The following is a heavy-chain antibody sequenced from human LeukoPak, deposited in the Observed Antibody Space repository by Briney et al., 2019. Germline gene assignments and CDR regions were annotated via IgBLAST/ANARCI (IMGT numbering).Heavy chain of an antibody. CDR1: GDSISSDDYY. D-gene: IGHD4/OR15-4a*01. CDR3: ARMSMGPPGRRWFDP. Sequence: TLSLTCTVSGDSISSDDYYWSWIRQPAGKGLEWIGRIYTSGSTNYNPSLKSRVTISVDTSKNQFSLKLSSVTAADTAVYYCARMSMGPPGRRWFDPWGQGTLVTVSS. J-gene: IGHJ5*02. V-gene: IGHV4-61*02. CDR2: IYTSGST.